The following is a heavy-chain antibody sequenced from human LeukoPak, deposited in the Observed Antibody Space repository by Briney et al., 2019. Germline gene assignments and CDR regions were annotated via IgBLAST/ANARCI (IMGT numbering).Heavy chain of an antibody. CDR1: GFTFSTYA. CDR2: ISGTGGST. D-gene: IGHD1-1*01. Sequence: GGSLRLSCAASGFTFSTYAMTWVRQAPGKGLEWVSLISGTGGSTYYADSVKGRFTISRDNSKNTLYLQMNSLIAEDTAVYYCAKGTIPTGYYYYYYMDVWGKGTTVTVSS. CDR3: AKGTIPTGYYYYYYMDV. J-gene: IGHJ6*03. V-gene: IGHV3-23*01.